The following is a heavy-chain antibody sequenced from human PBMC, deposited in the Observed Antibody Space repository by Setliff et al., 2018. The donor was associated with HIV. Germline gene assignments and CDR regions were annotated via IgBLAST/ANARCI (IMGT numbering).Heavy chain of an antibody. CDR3: AKEGVDYYDSSVKRGYLQH. CDR2: SWFDGNYK. D-gene: IGHD3-22*01. J-gene: IGHJ1*01. CDR1: GLNFSTYD. Sequence: GSLRLSCAASGLNFSTYDIHWVRQAPGKGLEWLAVSWFDGNYKKYAASVKGRFIISRDNPKNTVYLQMNSLRAEDTALYYCAKEGVDYYDSSVKRGYLQHWGQGTLVTVSS. V-gene: IGHV3-33*03.